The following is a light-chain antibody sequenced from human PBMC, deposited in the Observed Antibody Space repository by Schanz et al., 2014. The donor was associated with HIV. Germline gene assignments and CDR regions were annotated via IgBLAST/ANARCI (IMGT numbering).Light chain of an antibody. CDR3: QQYDRFPT. CDR2: AAS. Sequence: DIQLTQSPSFLSASVGDRVTITCRASQGISNSLAWYQQRPGKAPRVLIYAASTLQRGVPSRFSGSGSGTEFTLTISSLQPEDFATYYCQQYDRFPTFGQGTKVE. CDR1: QGISNS. J-gene: IGKJ1*01. V-gene: IGKV1-9*01.